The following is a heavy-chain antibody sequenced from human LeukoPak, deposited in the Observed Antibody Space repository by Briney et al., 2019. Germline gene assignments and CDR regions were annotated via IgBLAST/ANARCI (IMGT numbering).Heavy chain of an antibody. CDR2: IYSSGTT. Sequence: SETLSLTCTVSGGSISRYYWSWIRQPPGKGLEWVGYIYSSGTTKYNPSLKSRATISIDTSKSQLSLSLSSVSAADTAVYYCARRVPGPQLCEYVAYYFDHWGQGTLVTVSS. D-gene: IGHD6-6*01. CDR3: ARRVPGPQLCEYVAYYFDH. J-gene: IGHJ4*02. V-gene: IGHV4-4*09. CDR1: GGSISRYY.